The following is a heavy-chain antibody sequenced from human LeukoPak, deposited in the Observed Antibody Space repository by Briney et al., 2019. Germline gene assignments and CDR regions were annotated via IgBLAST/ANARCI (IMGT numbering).Heavy chain of an antibody. J-gene: IGHJ4*02. CDR3: ARPAYSGSYYFSY. D-gene: IGHD1-26*01. V-gene: IGHV5-51*01. CDR1: GYSFTSYW. CDR2: IYPGDSDT. Sequence: GESLKISCKGSGYSFTSYWIGWVRQMPGKGLEWMWSIYPGDSDTRYSPSFQGQVTISADKSISTAYLQWSSLKASDTATYYCARPAYSGSYYFSYWGQGTLVTVSS.